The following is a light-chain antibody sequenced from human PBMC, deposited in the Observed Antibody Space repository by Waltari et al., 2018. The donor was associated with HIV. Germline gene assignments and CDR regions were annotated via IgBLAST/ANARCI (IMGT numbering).Light chain of an antibody. V-gene: IGKV3-15*01. CDR2: GAS. J-gene: IGKJ2*01. Sequence: EIVLTQSPATLSVSPGARATLSCRASQSVNSNLAWYQQKRGQAPGLLIYGASTRATGVAARFSGSGSGKEFTLTISSLQSEDFAVYYCQQYKKWPYTFGQGTKLEVK. CDR1: QSVNSN. CDR3: QQYKKWPYT.